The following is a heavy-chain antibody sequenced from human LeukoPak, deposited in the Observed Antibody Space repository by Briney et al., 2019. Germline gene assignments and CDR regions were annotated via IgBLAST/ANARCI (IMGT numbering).Heavy chain of an antibody. CDR3: ASRITVVRGVLTYYGMGV. CDR2: IYHGGST. Sequence: PSETLSLTCAVSGGSITSHSWWNWVRQPPEKGLEWIGEIYHGGSTNYNPSLKSRVTISLDKSNNQFSLKLNSVTAADTAVYYCASRITVVRGVLTYYGMGVWGQGTTVTVSS. J-gene: IGHJ6*02. D-gene: IGHD3-10*01. V-gene: IGHV4-4*02. CDR1: GGSITSHSW.